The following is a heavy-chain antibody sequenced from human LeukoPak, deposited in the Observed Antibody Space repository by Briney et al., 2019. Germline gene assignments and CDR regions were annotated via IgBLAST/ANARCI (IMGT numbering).Heavy chain of an antibody. D-gene: IGHD3-10*01. CDR1: GYTFTSYA. V-gene: IGHV1-3*01. CDR2: INAGNGNT. Sequence: ASVKVSCKASGYTFTSYAMHWVRQAPGQRLEWMGWINAGNGNTKYSQKFQGRVTITRDTSASTAYMELSSLRSGDTAVYYCARDGSPLLWFGKNWFDPWGQGALVTVSS. J-gene: IGHJ5*02. CDR3: ARDGSPLLWFGKNWFDP.